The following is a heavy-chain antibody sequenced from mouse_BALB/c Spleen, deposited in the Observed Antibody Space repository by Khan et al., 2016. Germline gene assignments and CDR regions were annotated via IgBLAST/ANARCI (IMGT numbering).Heavy chain of an antibody. CDR2: ILPGTDTT. Sequence: QVQLQQPGAELMKPGASVKISCKATGYTFNSCWIEWVKQRPGHGFEWIGEILPGTDTTDYNEKFKARAAFPADTSSNTSDMQLSSLTCVDASVDCCAREGLGALFCDWGQGTRVTVSA. V-gene: IGHV1-9*01. CDR1: GYTFNSCW. J-gene: IGHJ3*01. CDR3: AREGLGALFCD. D-gene: IGHD3-1*01.